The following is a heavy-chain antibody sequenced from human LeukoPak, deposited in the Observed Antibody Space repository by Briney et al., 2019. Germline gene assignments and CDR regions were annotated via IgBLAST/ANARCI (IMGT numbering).Heavy chain of an antibody. CDR3: EKSLVLEDIVVVPAAMLQSY. CDR2: IIGSGSST. Sequence: KPGGSLRLSCAASGFTFSSYSMSWVRQAPGKGLEWVSAIIGSGSSTYYADSVKGRFTISRDKSKNTLYLQTNSLRAQETAVYYCEKSLVLEDIVVVPAAMLQSYWGQGTLVTVSS. J-gene: IGHJ4*02. D-gene: IGHD2-2*01. V-gene: IGHV3-23*01. CDR1: GFTFSSYS.